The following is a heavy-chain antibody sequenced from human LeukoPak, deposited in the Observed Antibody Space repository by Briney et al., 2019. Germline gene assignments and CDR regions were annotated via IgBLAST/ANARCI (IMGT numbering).Heavy chain of an antibody. V-gene: IGHV3-23*01. CDR1: GFTFSSYG. Sequence: GGSLRLSCAASGFTFSSYGMSWVRQAPGKGLEWVSAISGSGGSTYYADSVKGRFTISRDNSKNTLYLQMNSLRAEDTAVYYCAKDAYYGDYERSDYWGQGTLVTVSS. J-gene: IGHJ4*02. CDR2: ISGSGGST. CDR3: AKDAYYGDYERSDY. D-gene: IGHD4-17*01.